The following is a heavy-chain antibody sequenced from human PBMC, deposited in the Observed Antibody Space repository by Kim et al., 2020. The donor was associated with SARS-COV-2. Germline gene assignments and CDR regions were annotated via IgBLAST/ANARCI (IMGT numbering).Heavy chain of an antibody. J-gene: IGHJ4*02. Sequence: GGSLRLSCAASGFTFSSYEMNWVRQAPGKGLEWVSYISSSGSTIYYADSVKGRFTISRDNAKNSLYLQMNSLRAEDTAVYYCARGRAYFSLIVVVVAALDSWGQGTLVTVSS. D-gene: IGHD2-15*01. CDR3: ARGRAYFSLIVVVVAALDS. V-gene: IGHV3-48*03. CDR1: GFTFSSYE. CDR2: ISSSGSTI.